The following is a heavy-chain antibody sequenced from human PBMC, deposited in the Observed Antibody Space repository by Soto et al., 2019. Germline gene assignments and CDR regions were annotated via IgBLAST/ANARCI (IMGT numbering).Heavy chain of an antibody. CDR3: ASVIAVAGTTVTYYYYGMDV. J-gene: IGHJ6*02. CDR1: GGTFSSYA. CDR2: IIPIFGTA. D-gene: IGHD6-19*01. V-gene: IGHV1-69*12. Sequence: QVQLVQSGAEVKKPGSSVKVSCKASGGTFSSYAISWVRQAPGQGLEWMGGIIPIFGTANYAQKFQGRVTITADESTSTAYMELSSLRSEDTAVYYCASVIAVAGTTVTYYYYGMDVWGQGTTVTVSS.